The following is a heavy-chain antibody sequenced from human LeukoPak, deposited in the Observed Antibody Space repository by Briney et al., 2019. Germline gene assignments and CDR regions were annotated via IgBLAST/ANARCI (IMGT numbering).Heavy chain of an antibody. D-gene: IGHD6-6*01. CDR3: ARGPNSNWSGLDS. V-gene: IGHV3-74*01. J-gene: IGHJ4*02. Sequence: GGSLRLSCTASGFSFSGHWMHWARQLPGKGLVWVSRISPTGSTTSYADSVKGRFTVSRDNAKNTLYLQVNNLGAEDTAVYYCARGPNSNWSGLDSWGQGTLLTVSS. CDR1: GFSFSGHW. CDR2: ISPTGSTT.